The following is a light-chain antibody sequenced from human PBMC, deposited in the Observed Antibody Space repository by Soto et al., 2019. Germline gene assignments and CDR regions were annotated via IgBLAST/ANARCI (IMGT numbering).Light chain of an antibody. V-gene: IGLV1-40*01. CDR3: QSYDSSMSGVV. Sequence: QSVLTQPPSVSGAPRQRVTISCTGSSSNIGAGYDVHWYQQLPGTAPKLLIYGNSNRPSGVPDRFSGSKSGTSASLAITGLRAEDEADYYFQSYDSSMSGVVFGGGTKLTV. CDR1: SSNIGAGYD. J-gene: IGLJ2*01. CDR2: GNS.